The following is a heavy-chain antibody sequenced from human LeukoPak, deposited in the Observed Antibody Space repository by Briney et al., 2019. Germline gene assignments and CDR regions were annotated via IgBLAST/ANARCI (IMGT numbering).Heavy chain of an antibody. CDR1: GYTFTGYY. Sequence: GASVKVSCKASGYTFTGYYIHWVRQAPGQGLEWMGWINPNCGGTTYAQKFQGRVTMTRDTSISTAYMALSRLRSDDTAVYYCARDRGLIDYYDSSGYYLVWGQGTLVTVSS. V-gene: IGHV1-2*02. CDR3: ARDRGLIDYYDSSGYYLV. J-gene: IGHJ4*02. D-gene: IGHD3-22*01. CDR2: INPNCGGT.